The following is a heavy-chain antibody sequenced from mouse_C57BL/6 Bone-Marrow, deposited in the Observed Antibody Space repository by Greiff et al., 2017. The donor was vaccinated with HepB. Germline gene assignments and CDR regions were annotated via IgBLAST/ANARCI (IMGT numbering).Heavy chain of an antibody. D-gene: IGHD1-1*01. J-gene: IGHJ4*01. V-gene: IGHV1-64*01. CDR2: IHPNSGST. CDR3: ARRNYYGSSYNAMDY. Sequence: VQLQQPGAELVKSGASVKLSCKASGYTFTSYWMHWVKQRPGQGLEWIGMIHPNSGSTNYNEKFKSKATLTVDKSSSTAYMQLSSLTSEDSAVYYCARRNYYGSSYNAMDYWGQGTSVTVSS. CDR1: GYTFTSYW.